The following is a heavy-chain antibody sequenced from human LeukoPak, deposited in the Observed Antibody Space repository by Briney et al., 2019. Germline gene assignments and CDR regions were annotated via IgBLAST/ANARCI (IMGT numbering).Heavy chain of an antibody. D-gene: IGHD5-18*01. J-gene: IGHJ4*02. V-gene: IGHV3-53*04. CDR3: ARVDTVMAYYFDL. CDR1: GFTLSTNC. Sequence: GGSLRLSCAASGFTLSTNCMTWVRQAPGKGLEWVSTIYSGGTTYYADSVMGRFTISRHNSRNTLYLQMNSLRAEDTAVYYCARVDTVMAYYFDLWGQGTLVTVSS. CDR2: IYSGGTT.